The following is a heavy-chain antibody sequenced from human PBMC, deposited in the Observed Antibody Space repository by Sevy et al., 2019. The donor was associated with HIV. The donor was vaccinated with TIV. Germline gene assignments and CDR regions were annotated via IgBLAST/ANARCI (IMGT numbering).Heavy chain of an antibody. D-gene: IGHD3-22*01. J-gene: IGHJ3*02. CDR3: ARDPPVTMIVVGGAFDI. CDR1: GFTFSSYW. V-gene: IGHV3-74*01. CDR2: INSDGSST. Sequence: AGSLRLSCAASGFTFSSYWMHWVRQAPGKGLVWVSRINSDGSSTSYADSVKGRFTISRDNAKNTLYLQMNSLRAEDTAVYYCARDPPVTMIVVGGAFDIWGQGTMVTVSS.